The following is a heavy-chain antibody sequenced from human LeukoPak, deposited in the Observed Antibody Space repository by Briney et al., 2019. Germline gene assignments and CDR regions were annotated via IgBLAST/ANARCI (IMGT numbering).Heavy chain of an antibody. CDR1: GGSFSGYY. Sequence: SETLSLTCAVYGGSFSGYYWSWIRQPPGKGLEWIGEINHSGSTNYNPSLKSRVTISVDTSKNQFPLKLSSVTAADTAVYYCARMGFGVVPAATIDYWGQGTLVTVSS. CDR2: INHSGST. J-gene: IGHJ4*02. D-gene: IGHD2-2*01. V-gene: IGHV4-34*01. CDR3: ARMGFGVVPAATIDY.